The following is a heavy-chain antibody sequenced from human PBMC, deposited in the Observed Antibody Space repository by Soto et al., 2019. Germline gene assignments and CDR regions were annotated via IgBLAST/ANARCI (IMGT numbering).Heavy chain of an antibody. J-gene: IGHJ1*01. CDR1: GDSYSISTYS. Sequence: TLSLTCNMSGDSYSISTYSWSWIRQPPGKALQWIGFIYQSGVTSYNPSLASRVSISLDRSNNQCSLKLKSVTAADTAVYFCAGMPYNSGLRSDQWGPGTLVTVSP. CDR3: AGMPYNSGLRSDQ. D-gene: IGHD6-19*01. CDR2: IYQSGVT. V-gene: IGHV4-30-2*01.